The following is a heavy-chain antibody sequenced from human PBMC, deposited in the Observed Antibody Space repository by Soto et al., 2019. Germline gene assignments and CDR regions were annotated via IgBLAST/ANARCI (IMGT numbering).Heavy chain of an antibody. D-gene: IGHD1-7*01. V-gene: IGHV3-23*01. CDR2: ISGSGGST. Sequence: QSGGSLRLACAASGYTFSSYAMSWVRQAPGKGLEWVSAISGSGGSTYYADSVKGRFTISRDNSKNTLYLQMNSLRAEDTAVYYCAKVCGSGGRGTTDLVYWYQGTLVT. J-gene: IGHJ4*02. CDR3: AKVCGSGGRGTTDLVY. CDR1: GYTFSSYA.